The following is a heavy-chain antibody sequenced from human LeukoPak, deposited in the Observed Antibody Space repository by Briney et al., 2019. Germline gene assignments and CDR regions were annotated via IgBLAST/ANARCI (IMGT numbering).Heavy chain of an antibody. CDR2: MNPSSGNT. Sequence: ASLKLSCKPSVYTFTSYVITWVRQATGQGLEWMGWMNPSSGNTGYAQKFQGRVTMTRDTSITTAYMELSSLRSEDTAVYYCARCRGVWGASTPPDYWGQGTLVTVSS. CDR1: VYTFTSYV. J-gene: IGHJ4*02. CDR3: ARCRGVWGASTPPDY. D-gene: IGHD3-16*01. V-gene: IGHV1-8*01.